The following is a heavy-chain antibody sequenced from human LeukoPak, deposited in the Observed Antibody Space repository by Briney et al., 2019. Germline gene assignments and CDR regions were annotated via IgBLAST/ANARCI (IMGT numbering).Heavy chain of an antibody. Sequence: PSQTLSLTCTVSGGSISSGSYYWSWIRQPAGKGLEWIGRIYTSGSTNYNPSLKSRVTISVDTSKNQFSLKLSSVTAADTAVYYCARLGSGWPGSGFNWFDPWGQGTLVTVSS. V-gene: IGHV4-61*02. CDR2: IYTSGST. CDR3: ARLGSGWPGSGFNWFDP. D-gene: IGHD6-19*01. J-gene: IGHJ5*02. CDR1: GGSISSGSYY.